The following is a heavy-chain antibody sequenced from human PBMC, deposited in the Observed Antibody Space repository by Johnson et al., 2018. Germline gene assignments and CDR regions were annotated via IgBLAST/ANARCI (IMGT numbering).Heavy chain of an antibody. D-gene: IGHD1-14*01. Sequence: VQLVESGGGLIQPGGSLRLSCAPSGFTVTSNYMSWVRQAPGKGLEWVSLIYTGGSTDYADSVKGRFTISRDNSKKPLYLQMNSLRAEGPAVYYCARGGHGANRYYYYGMDVWGQGTTVTVSS. V-gene: IGHV3-53*01. CDR1: GFTVTSNY. CDR3: ARGGHGANRYYYYGMDV. CDR2: IYTGGST. J-gene: IGHJ6*02.